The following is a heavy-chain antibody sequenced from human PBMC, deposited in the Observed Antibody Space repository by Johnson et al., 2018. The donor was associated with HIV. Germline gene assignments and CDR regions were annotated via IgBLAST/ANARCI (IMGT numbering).Heavy chain of an antibody. CDR1: GFTFSSYG. Sequence: QVQLVESGGGVVQPGGSLRLSCAASGFTFSSYGTHWVRQAPGQGLEWVAVISYDGSTKYYADSVKGRFTISRDNAKNSLYLQMNSLRAEDTALYFCARGFVRISMILVADAFDMWGQGTMVTVSS. CDR3: ARGFVRISMILVADAFDM. J-gene: IGHJ3*02. V-gene: IGHV3-30*19. D-gene: IGHD3-22*01. CDR2: ISYDGSTK.